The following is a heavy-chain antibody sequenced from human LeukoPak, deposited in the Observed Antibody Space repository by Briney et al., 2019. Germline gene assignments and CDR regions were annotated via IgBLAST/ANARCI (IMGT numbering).Heavy chain of an antibody. J-gene: IGHJ4*02. Sequence: QTGGSLRLSCAASGFIFSNYWMTWVRHAPGKGLEWVATIKQDGGEKYYVDSVKGRFTISRDNAKNSLSLQMSSLRAEDTAVYYCARDRNTDFWSGYYTNYFDYWGQGPLVIVSS. CDR2: IKQDGGEK. CDR3: ARDRNTDFWSGYYTNYFDY. V-gene: IGHV3-7*01. CDR1: GFIFSNYW. D-gene: IGHD3-3*01.